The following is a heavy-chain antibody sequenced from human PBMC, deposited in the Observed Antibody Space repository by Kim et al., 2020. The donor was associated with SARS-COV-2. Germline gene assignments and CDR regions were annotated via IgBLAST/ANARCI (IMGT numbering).Heavy chain of an antibody. Sequence: KGRFTISRDNSKNTLYLQMNSLRTEDTAVYYCARGQWVVPFYYYYAMDVWGQGTTVTVSS. D-gene: IGHD6-19*01. V-gene: IGHV3-30*01. J-gene: IGHJ6*02. CDR3: ARGQWVVPFYYYYAMDV.